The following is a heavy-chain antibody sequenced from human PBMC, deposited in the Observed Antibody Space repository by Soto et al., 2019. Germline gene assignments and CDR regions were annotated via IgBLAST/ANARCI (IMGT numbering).Heavy chain of an antibody. J-gene: IGHJ6*03. Sequence: QVQLVESGGGLVKPGGSLRLSCAASGFTFSDYYMSWIRQAPGKGLEWVSYISSSGSTIYYADSVKGRFTISRDNAKNSLYVPMNSLRAEDTAVYYCAREGGCSSTSCPSGQYYMDVWGKGTTVTVSS. CDR1: GFTFSDYY. V-gene: IGHV3-11*01. CDR2: ISSSGSTI. D-gene: IGHD2-2*01. CDR3: AREGGCSSTSCPSGQYYMDV.